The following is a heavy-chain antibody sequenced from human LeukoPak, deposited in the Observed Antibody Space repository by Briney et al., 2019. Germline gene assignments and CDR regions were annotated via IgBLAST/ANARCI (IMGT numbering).Heavy chain of an antibody. CDR1: GITFRSFW. CDR3: ARNRPSTGHFNY. V-gene: IGHV3-7*01. D-gene: IGHD1-1*01. Sequence: PGGSLRLSCAASGITFRSFWMSWVRQTPGKGLEWVANIKQDGSEEYYVDSVKGRFTISRDNAKNSLYLQMNSLRAEDTAVYYCARNRPSTGHFNYWGQGTLVTVSS. J-gene: IGHJ4*02. CDR2: IKQDGSEE.